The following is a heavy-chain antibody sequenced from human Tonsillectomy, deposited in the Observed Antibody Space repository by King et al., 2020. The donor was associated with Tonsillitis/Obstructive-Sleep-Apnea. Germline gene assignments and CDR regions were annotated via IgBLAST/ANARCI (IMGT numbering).Heavy chain of an antibody. D-gene: IGHD2-2*01. CDR3: ARSPLGYCSSTSGYDNWFDP. CDR2: IYPGDSDT. CDR1: GYSFTSYW. Sequence: QLVQSGAEVKKPGESLKISCKGSGYSFTSYWIGWVRQMPGKGLEWMGIIYPGDSDTRYSPSFQGQVTISADKSISTAYLQWSSLKASDTAMYYCARSPLGYCSSTSGYDNWFDPWGQGTLVTVSS. V-gene: IGHV5-51*01. J-gene: IGHJ5*02.